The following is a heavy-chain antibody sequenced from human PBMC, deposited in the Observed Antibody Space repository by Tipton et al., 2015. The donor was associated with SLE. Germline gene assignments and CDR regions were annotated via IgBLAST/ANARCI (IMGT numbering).Heavy chain of an antibody. D-gene: IGHD3-16*01. Sequence: SGFTFNSYGMHWVRQAPGKGLEWVAVIWFDGSKKYYVESVKGRFTVSRDNSKNMEYLQMSSLRAEDTAVYYCARVGGFDIWGQGTMVTVSS. J-gene: IGHJ3*02. CDR3: ARVGGFDI. V-gene: IGHV3-33*01. CDR1: GFTFNSYG. CDR2: IWFDGSKK.